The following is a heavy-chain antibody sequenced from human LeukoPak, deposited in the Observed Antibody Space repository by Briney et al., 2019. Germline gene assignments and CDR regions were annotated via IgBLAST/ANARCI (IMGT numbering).Heavy chain of an antibody. Sequence: GGSLRLSCAASGFTFDDYAMHWVRQAPGKGLEWVSGISWNSGSIGYADSVKGRFTISRDNAKNSLYLQMNSLRAEDTALYYCAKDIYDSSGYYYVGGYYYYYGMDVWGQGTTVTVSS. CDR2: ISWNSGSI. D-gene: IGHD3-22*01. CDR1: GFTFDDYA. CDR3: AKDIYDSSGYYYVGGYYYYYGMDV. V-gene: IGHV3-9*01. J-gene: IGHJ6*02.